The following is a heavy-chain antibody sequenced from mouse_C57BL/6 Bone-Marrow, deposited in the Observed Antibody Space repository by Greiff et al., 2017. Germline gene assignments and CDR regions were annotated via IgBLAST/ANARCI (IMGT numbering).Heavy chain of an antibody. J-gene: IGHJ4*01. CDR3: AREVDGYYVYAMDY. Sequence: EVKLQQSGPELVKPGASVKISCKASGYTFTDYYMNWVKQSHGKSLEWIGDVNPNNGGTSYNQKFKGKATLTVDKSSSTAYMELRSLTSEDSAVYYCAREVDGYYVYAMDYWGQGTSVTVSS. V-gene: IGHV1-26*01. D-gene: IGHD2-3*01. CDR1: GYTFTDYY. CDR2: VNPNNGGT.